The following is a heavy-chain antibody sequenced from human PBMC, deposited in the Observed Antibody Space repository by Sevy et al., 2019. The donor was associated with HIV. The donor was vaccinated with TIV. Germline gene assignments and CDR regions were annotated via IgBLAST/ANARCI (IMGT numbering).Heavy chain of an antibody. CDR2: IDPNGGGT. CDR1: GYTFTDYY. V-gene: IGHV1-2*02. CDR3: ARGPSHGGFDS. D-gene: IGHD3-16*01. Sequence: ASVKVSCRASGYTFTDYYIHWLRQAPGQGPEWMGWIDPNGGGTYHAQDFQGRLTITRDTSISTVYMDLSRLTSDDTAVYVCARGPSHGGFDSWGQGTRVTVSS. J-gene: IGHJ4*02.